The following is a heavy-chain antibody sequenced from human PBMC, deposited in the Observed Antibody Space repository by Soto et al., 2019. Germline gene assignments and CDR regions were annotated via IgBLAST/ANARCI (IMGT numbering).Heavy chain of an antibody. V-gene: IGHV4-59*01. Sequence: QVQLQESGPGLVKPSETLSLTCTVSGGSISSFYWSWIRQPPGKGLEWIGYILHSGSTNYNPSLERRATISLDASTNQFSLKLSSVTAADTAVYFCAREDFGKGCDHWGQGTQVTVSS. CDR1: GGSISSFY. D-gene: IGHD3-3*01. CDR2: ILHSGST. CDR3: AREDFGKGCDH. J-gene: IGHJ4*02.